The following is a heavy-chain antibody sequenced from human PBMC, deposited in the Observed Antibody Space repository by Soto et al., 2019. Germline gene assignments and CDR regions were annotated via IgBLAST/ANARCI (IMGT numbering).Heavy chain of an antibody. V-gene: IGHV3-23*01. CDR1: GFTFSSYA. CDR2: ISGSGGST. Sequence: GGSLRLSCAASGFTFSSYAMSWVRQAPGKGLEWVSAISGSGGSTYYADSVKGRFTISRDNSKNTLYLQMNSLRAEDTAVYYCAKDPLYCSSTSCYVSHFDYWGQGTLVTVSS. CDR3: AKDPLYCSSTSCYVSHFDY. D-gene: IGHD2-2*01. J-gene: IGHJ4*02.